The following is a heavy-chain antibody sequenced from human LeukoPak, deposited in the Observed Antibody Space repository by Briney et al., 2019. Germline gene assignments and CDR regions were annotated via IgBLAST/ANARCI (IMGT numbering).Heavy chain of an antibody. CDR1: GGSLSGYY. V-gene: IGHV4-34*01. CDR3: ARGQVVVVPAASEYYYYMDV. CDR2: INHSGST. D-gene: IGHD2-2*01. Sequence: ASETLSLTCAVYGGSLSGYYWSWIRQPPGKGLEWIGEINHSGSTNYSPSLKSRVTISVDTSKNQFSLKLSSVTAADTAVYYCARGQVVVVPAASEYYYYMDVWGKGTTVTVSS. J-gene: IGHJ6*03.